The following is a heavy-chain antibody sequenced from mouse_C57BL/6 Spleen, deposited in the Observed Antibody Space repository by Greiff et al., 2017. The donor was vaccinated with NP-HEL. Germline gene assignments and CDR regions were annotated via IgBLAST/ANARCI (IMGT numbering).Heavy chain of an antibody. CDR3: ARHELQQLRDPFFDY. J-gene: IGHJ2*01. D-gene: IGHD3-2*02. CDR2: FYPGSGSI. Sequence: VQLVESGAELVKPGASVKLSCKASGYTFTEYTIHWVKQRSGQGLEWIGWFYPGSGSIKYNEKFKDKATLTADKSSSTAYMALSRLTSEDSAVYFCARHELQQLRDPFFDYWGKGTTLTVSS. CDR1: GYTFTEYT. V-gene: IGHV1-62-2*01.